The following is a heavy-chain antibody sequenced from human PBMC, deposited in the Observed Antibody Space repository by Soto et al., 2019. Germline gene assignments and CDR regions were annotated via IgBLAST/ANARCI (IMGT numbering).Heavy chain of an antibody. CDR2: NTPFNGDT. CDR3: ARVRVVVGATIDS. D-gene: IGHD2-15*01. V-gene: IGHV1-18*04. CDR1: GYTFSSNS. Sequence: QVQLVQSGSEVKKPGASVKVSCKASGYTFSSNSIHWVRQAPGQGLEWMGWNTPFNGDTSYAQKFQGRVTMTTDTSTSTVFMELRSLRFDDTAVYYCARVRVVVGATIDSWGQGTLVTVSS. J-gene: IGHJ4*02.